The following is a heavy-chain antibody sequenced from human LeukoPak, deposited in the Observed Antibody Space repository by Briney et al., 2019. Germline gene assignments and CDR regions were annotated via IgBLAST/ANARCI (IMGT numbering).Heavy chain of an antibody. V-gene: IGHV4-61*02. J-gene: IGHJ4*02. CDR2: IYTSGST. CDR3: AREVGATSVDY. CDR1: GRSISSGSYY. D-gene: IGHD1-26*01. Sequence: SETLSLTXTVSGRSISSGSYYWSGVRQPAGKGLEWIGRIYTSGSTNYNPSLKSRVTISLDTSENQFSLRLSSVTAADTAMYYCAREVGATSVDYWGQGTLVTVSS.